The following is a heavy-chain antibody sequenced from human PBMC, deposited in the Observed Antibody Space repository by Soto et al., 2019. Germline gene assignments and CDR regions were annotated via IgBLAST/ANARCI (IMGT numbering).Heavy chain of an antibody. Sequence: SETLSLTCTVSGGSISSGDYSWSWVRQSPGEGLEWIGHIYNSGITYYNPSLKSRVVISIDTSRNQFSLRLNSLTAADRVVYFCARGVTVFGLVSRFWFDPWGQGTVVTVSS. D-gene: IGHD3-3*01. CDR1: GGSISSGDYS. CDR3: ARGVTVFGLVSRFWFDP. J-gene: IGHJ5*02. CDR2: IYNSGIT. V-gene: IGHV4-30-4*01.